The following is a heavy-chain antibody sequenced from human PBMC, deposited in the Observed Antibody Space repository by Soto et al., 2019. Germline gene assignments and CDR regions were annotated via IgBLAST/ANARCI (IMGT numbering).Heavy chain of an antibody. CDR1: GFTFSSYA. V-gene: IGHV3-23*01. D-gene: IGHD2-15*01. Sequence: GGSLRLSCAASGFTFSSYAMSWVRQAPGKGLEWVSAISGSGGSTYYADSVKGRFTISRDNSKNPPYLQMNSLRAEDTAVYYCAKTEYCSGGSCYFLVHAFDIWGQGTMVTVSS. J-gene: IGHJ3*02. CDR2: ISGSGGST. CDR3: AKTEYCSGGSCYFLVHAFDI.